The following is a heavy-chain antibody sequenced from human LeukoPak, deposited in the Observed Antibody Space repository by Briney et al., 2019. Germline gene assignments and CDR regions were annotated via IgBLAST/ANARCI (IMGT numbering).Heavy chain of an antibody. CDR3: ARGQGPYGDYYFDY. CDR2: IKQDGSEK. D-gene: IGHD4-17*01. Sequence: GGFLRLSCAASGFTFSSYWMSWVRQAPGKGLEWVANIKQDGSEKYYVDSVKGRFTISRDNAKNSLYLQMNSLRAEDTAVYYCARGQGPYGDYYFDYWGQGTLVTVSS. V-gene: IGHV3-7*01. J-gene: IGHJ4*02. CDR1: GFTFSSYW.